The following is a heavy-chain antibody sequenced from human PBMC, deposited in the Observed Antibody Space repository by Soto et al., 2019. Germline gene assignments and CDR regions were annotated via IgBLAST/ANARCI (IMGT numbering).Heavy chain of an antibody. D-gene: IGHD3-22*01. CDR3: ARTYYNDSGRYDY. CDR2: IIPIFSKT. CDR1: GDTLSTYA. V-gene: IGHV1-69*12. J-gene: IGHJ4*02. Sequence: QAHLVQSGAALKKPGSSVTVSCKAAGDTLSTYAINWVRQAPGQGLQWMGGIIPIFSKTDYAQKFQGRVTMTADGPTITAYMVLSSLRSEDTAVYYCARTYYNDSGRYDYWDQGTLVTVSS.